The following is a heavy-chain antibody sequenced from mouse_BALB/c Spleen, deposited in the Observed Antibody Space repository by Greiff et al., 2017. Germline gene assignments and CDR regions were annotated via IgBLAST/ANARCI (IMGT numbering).Heavy chain of an antibody. D-gene: IGHD2-3*01. Sequence: QVQLQQSGAELVRPGTSVKISCKASGYAFTNYWLGWVKQRPGHGLEWIGDIYPGSGNTYYNEKFKGKATLTADKSSSTAYMQLSSLTSEDSAVYFCARKRAYDGYGGYFDVWGAGTTVTVSS. J-gene: IGHJ1*01. CDR2: IYPGSGNT. CDR3: ARKRAYDGYGGYFDV. V-gene: IGHV1-63*01. CDR1: GYAFTNYW.